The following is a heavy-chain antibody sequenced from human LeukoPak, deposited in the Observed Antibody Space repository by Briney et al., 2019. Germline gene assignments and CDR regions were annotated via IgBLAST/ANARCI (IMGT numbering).Heavy chain of an antibody. V-gene: IGHV3-64*01. CDR1: AFTFSSYA. CDR2: ISGDGGNT. J-gene: IGHJ4*02. CDR3: ARLDPLLYGSGIDY. Sequence: PGGSLRLSCAASAFTFSSYAMHWVRQAPGRGLEYVSAISGDGGNTFYANSVKGRFTISRDNSKNTLYLQMGSLKVEDMAVYYCARLDPLLYGSGIDYWGQGTLVTVSS. D-gene: IGHD3-10*01.